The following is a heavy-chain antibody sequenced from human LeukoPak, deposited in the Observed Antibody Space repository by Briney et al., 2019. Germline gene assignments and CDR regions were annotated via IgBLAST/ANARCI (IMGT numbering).Heavy chain of an antibody. V-gene: IGHV3-30*04. D-gene: IGHD2-2*01. Sequence: GGSLRLSCAASGFTFSSYAMHWVRQAPGKGLEWVAVISYDGSNKYYADSVKGRFTISRDNAKNSLYLQMNSLRAEDTALYYCAKDIRCSSTSCYFGYYYYGMDVWGQGTTVTVSS. CDR1: GFTFSSYA. J-gene: IGHJ6*02. CDR3: AKDIRCSSTSCYFGYYYYGMDV. CDR2: ISYDGSNK.